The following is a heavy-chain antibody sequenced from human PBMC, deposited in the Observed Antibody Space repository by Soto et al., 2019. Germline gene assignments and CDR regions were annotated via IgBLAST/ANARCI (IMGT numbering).Heavy chain of an antibody. J-gene: IGHJ4*02. Sequence: QLQLQESGPGLVKPSETLSLTCSVSDDSINSDHYYWGWIRQPQGKGLEWIGSIYYRGNAYYNPSLQTRVTISLDKSKSQFSLKLNSVNAADSAVYFCARLEGLATISYYVDFWGPGALFTVSS. V-gene: IGHV4-39*01. CDR3: ARLEGLATISYYVDF. CDR2: IYYRGNA. D-gene: IGHD3-9*01. CDR1: DDSINSDHYY.